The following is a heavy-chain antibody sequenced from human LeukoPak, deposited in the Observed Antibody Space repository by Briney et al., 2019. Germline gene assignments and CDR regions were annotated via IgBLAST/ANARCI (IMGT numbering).Heavy chain of an antibody. J-gene: IGHJ6*04. CDR2: IWYDGSNK. Sequence: GRSLRLSCAASGFTFSSYGMDWVRQAQGKGLEWVAVIWYDGSNKYYADSVKGRFTISRDNSKNTLYLQMNSLRVEDTAVYYCARGLQVIYGMDVWGKGTTVTVSS. V-gene: IGHV3-33*01. D-gene: IGHD2-21*01. CDR3: ARGLQVIYGMDV. CDR1: GFTFSSYG.